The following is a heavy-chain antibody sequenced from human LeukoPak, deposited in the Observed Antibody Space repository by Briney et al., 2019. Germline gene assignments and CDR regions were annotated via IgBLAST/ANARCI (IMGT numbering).Heavy chain of an antibody. CDR1: GFTFSDHY. V-gene: IGHV4-4*01. D-gene: IGHD4-17*01. J-gene: IGHJ4*02. Sequence: GSLRLSCAASGFTFSDHYMDWVRQAPGKGLEWIGEIYQSGTTNYKPSLKSRVTMSLDKSRNIVSLTLSSVTAADTAVYFCATYFYGDYALHYFDYWGQGVLVTVSS. CDR2: IYQSGTT. CDR3: ATYFYGDYALHYFDY.